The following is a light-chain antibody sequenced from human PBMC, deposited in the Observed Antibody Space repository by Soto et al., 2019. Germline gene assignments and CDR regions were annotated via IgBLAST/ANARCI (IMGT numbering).Light chain of an antibody. J-gene: IGLJ2*01. CDR3: QSYDSSLSGYVV. CDR1: SSNIGAGFD. V-gene: IGLV1-40*01. CDR2: GNS. Sequence: QSVLTQSPSVSGAPGQRVTLSCTGSSSNIGAGFDVHWYQHLPGTAPKVLIYGNSNRPSGVPDRFSGSKSGTSDSLAITGLQAEDEADYYCQSYDSSLSGYVVFGGGTKLTVL.